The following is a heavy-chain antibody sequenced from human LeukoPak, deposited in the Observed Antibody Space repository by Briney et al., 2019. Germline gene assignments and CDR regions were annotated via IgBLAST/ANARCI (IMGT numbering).Heavy chain of an antibody. Sequence: SETLTLSWAGYGGSYSGYYWSWIRQPPGKGLEWIGEINHSGSTNYNPSLESRVTISVDTSKNQFSLKLSSVTAADTAVYYCARHAPDSSTNYWGQGTLVTVSS. D-gene: IGHD2-2*01. V-gene: IGHV4-34*01. CDR2: INHSGST. CDR1: GGSYSGYY. J-gene: IGHJ4*02. CDR3: ARHAPDSSTNY.